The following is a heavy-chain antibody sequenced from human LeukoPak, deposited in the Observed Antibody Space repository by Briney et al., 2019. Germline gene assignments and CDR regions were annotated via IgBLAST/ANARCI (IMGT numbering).Heavy chain of an antibody. CDR3: ARDYRLTQIQY. D-gene: IGHD1-26*01. V-gene: IGHV4-39*07. J-gene: IGHJ1*01. CDR2: IYYTGST. CDR1: GGSISSSSYY. Sequence: SETLSLTCTVSGGSISSSSYYWAWIRQPPGKGLEWIGSIYYTGSTYYNPSLKSRVTISVDTSKNQFSLRLSSVTAADTAVYYCARDYRLTQIQYWGQGTLVTGSS.